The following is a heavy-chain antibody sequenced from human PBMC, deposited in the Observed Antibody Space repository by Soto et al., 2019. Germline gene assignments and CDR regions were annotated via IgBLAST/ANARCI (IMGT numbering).Heavy chain of an antibody. Sequence: EVQLVESGGGLVQPGRSLRLSCAASGFTFDDYAMHWVRQAPGKGLEWVSGISWNSGSIGYADSVKGRFTISRDNAKNSMYLEMNSRRSEDTALYYCAKVLFSSGASHDYYYGMDVWGQGTTVTVSS. CDR2: ISWNSGSI. CDR1: GFTFDDYA. CDR3: AKVLFSSGASHDYYYGMDV. V-gene: IGHV3-9*01. J-gene: IGHJ6*02. D-gene: IGHD6-19*01.